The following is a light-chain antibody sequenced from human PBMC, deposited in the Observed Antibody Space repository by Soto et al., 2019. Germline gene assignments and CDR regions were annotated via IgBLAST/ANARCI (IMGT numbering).Light chain of an antibody. J-gene: IGKJ1*01. CDR2: KAS. CDR1: QTISSW. Sequence: DIPMTQSPSTLSGSVGDRVTITCRASQTISSWLAWYQQKPRKAPKLLIYKASTLKSGVPSRFSGSGSGTEFTLTISSLQPDDFVTYYCQHYNSYSEAFGQGTKVELK. CDR3: QHYNSYSEA. V-gene: IGKV1-5*03.